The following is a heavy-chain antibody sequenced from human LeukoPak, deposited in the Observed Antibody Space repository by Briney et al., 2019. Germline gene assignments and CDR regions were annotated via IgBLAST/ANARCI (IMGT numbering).Heavy chain of an antibody. CDR3: ARDPGYGLGVDYGDY. D-gene: IGHD3-10*01. Sequence: GGSLRLSCAASGFTVSGNYMSWVRQAPGKGLEWLSVIHRGGNTYYADSVKGRFTISRDSSKNTVFLQMDGLRAEDPAVYYCARDPGYGLGVDYGDYWGQGTLVTVSS. CDR2: IHRGGNT. V-gene: IGHV3-66*01. J-gene: IGHJ4*02. CDR1: GFTVSGNY.